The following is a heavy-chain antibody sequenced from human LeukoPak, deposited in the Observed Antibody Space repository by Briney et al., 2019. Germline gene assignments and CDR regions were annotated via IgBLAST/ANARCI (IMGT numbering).Heavy chain of an antibody. Sequence: ASVKVSCKASGYTFTSYGISWVRQAPGQGLEWLGWISTYNGNTHYAQKLQGRVTMTTDTTTTTAYMELRSLRSDDTAVYYCARDYRTGFDYWGQGTLVTVSS. V-gene: IGHV1-18*01. CDR1: GYTFTSYG. D-gene: IGHD7-27*01. CDR3: ARDYRTGFDY. J-gene: IGHJ4*02. CDR2: ISTYNGNT.